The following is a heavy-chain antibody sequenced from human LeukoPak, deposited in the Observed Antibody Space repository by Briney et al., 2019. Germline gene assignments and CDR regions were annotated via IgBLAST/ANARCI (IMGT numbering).Heavy chain of an antibody. D-gene: IGHD4-17*01. CDR2: ISSSGSTI. V-gene: IGHV3-11*04. CDR1: GFTFSDYY. CDR3: ARGTYGDSYYFDY. Sequence: GGSLRLSCAASGFTFSDYYMSWIRRAPGKGLEWVSYISSSGSTIHYADSVKGRFTISRDNAKNSLYLQMNSLRAEDTAVYYCARGTYGDSYYFDYWGQGTLVTVSS. J-gene: IGHJ4*02.